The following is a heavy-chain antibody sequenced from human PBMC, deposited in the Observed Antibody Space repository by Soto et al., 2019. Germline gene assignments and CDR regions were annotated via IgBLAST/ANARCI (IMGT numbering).Heavy chain of an antibody. V-gene: IGHV5-51*01. CDR2: IYPGDSDT. CDR1: GYSFTIYC. Sequence: GESLKISCKGSGYSFTIYCIGLVRQIPGKGLEWMGIIYPGDSDTRYSPSFQGQVTISADKSISTAYLQMNSLRTEDTAVYYCEKDLQGVVGDYFDYWGQGTLVTVSS. D-gene: IGHD2-21*01. CDR3: EKDLQGVVGDYFDY. J-gene: IGHJ4*02.